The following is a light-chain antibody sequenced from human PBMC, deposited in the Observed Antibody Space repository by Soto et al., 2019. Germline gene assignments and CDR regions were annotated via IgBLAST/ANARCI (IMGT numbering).Light chain of an antibody. J-gene: IGKJ4*01. V-gene: IGKV1-33*01. CDR2: DAS. CDR1: QDINNY. Sequence: DIQMTQSPSSLSASVGDRVTITCQASQDINNYLNWYQQKPGKAPKLLIYDASNLETGVPSRFSGSRSGTDFTFTISSLQPEDIAAYYCQQYDNLPLAFGGGTNVEIK. CDR3: QQYDNLPLA.